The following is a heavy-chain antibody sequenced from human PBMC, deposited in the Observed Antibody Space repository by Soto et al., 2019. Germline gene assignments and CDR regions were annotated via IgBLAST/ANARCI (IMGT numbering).Heavy chain of an antibody. Sequence: GGSLRLSCAATGFNFYSYDMHWVRQAPGKGLEWVAVITYDGRKEYYADSEKGRLHADSVRARFTISRDNSKNTLALQMNSLRVEGTAVYYCAKALVVARPWETNVTQSALDVWGRGTTVTVSS. J-gene: IGHJ6*02. CDR1: GFNFYSYD. V-gene: IGHV3-30*18. D-gene: IGHD2-21*01. CDR2: ITYDGRKE. CDR3: AKALVVARPWETNVTQSALDV.